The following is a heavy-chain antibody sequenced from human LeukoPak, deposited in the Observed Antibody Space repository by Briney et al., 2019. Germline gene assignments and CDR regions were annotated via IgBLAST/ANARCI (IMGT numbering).Heavy chain of an antibody. Sequence: GGSLRLSCAASGFTFSSSSMNWVRQAPGKGLEWVSYISSSSSTIYYADSVKGRFTISRDNAKNSLYLQMNSLRAEDTAVYYCAKGSGTVTTYFDYWGQGTLVTVSS. CDR1: GFTFSSSS. CDR2: ISSSSSTI. D-gene: IGHD4-11*01. J-gene: IGHJ4*02. V-gene: IGHV3-48*04. CDR3: AKGSGTVTTYFDY.